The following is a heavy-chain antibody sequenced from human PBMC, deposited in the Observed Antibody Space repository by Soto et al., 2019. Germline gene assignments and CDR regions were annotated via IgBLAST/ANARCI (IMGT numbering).Heavy chain of an antibody. CDR3: ASHCRNYDFWSGYYSWFDP. Sequence: SETLSLTCGVSGDTISTGGYSWAWIRQPPGKALEWIGHTYHSGNPYYNPSLKSRVIISVDRSKNQFSLKVSSVTAADTAVYYCASHCRNYDFWSGYYSWFDPWGQGTLVTVSS. V-gene: IGHV4-30-2*01. CDR2: TYHSGNP. J-gene: IGHJ5*02. CDR1: GDTISTGGYS. D-gene: IGHD3-3*01.